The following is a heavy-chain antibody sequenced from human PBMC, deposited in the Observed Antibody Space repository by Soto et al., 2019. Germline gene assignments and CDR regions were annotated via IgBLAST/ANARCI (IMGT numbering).Heavy chain of an antibody. Sequence: QVQLQQSGPGLVKPSQTLSLTCAISGDSVSTNTATWDWIRQSPSRDLEWLGRTYYRSKWETDFSVSGKGRITIHPDTSNIQFSLQLKSVTPDEKAVYYCARIIGNSWLHSRGQGTLVTVSS. CDR2: TYYRSKWET. CDR3: ARIIGNSWLHS. CDR1: GDSVSTNTAT. J-gene: IGHJ5*01. V-gene: IGHV6-1*01.